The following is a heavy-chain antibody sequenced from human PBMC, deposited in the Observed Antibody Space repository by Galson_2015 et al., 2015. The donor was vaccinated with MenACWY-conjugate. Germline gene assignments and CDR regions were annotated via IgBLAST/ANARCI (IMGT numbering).Heavy chain of an antibody. CDR2: TSSSSSTI. J-gene: IGHJ4*02. D-gene: IGHD2-2*03. CDR1: GFTFSSYS. V-gene: IGHV3-48*04. Sequence: SLRLSCAASGFTFSSYSLNWVRQAPGKGLEWISYTSSSSSTIYYADSVKGRFAISRDNAKNSLYLQMNSLGAEDTAVYYCARDLDIVGVPNALGNLDYWGQGTLVTVSS. CDR3: ARDLDIVGVPNALGNLDY.